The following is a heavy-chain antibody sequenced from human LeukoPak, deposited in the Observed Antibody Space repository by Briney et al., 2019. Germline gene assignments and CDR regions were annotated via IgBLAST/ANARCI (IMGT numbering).Heavy chain of an antibody. Sequence: GGSLRLSCAASGFTFSTSGMHWVRQAPGKGLEWVAVIWYDGSNKYYADSVKGRFTIPRDNSKNTLYLQMNSLRAEDTAVYYCARDLRKGRYMDVWGKGTTVTVSS. CDR3: ARDLRKGRYMDV. D-gene: IGHD2/OR15-2a*01. CDR2: IWYDGSNK. J-gene: IGHJ6*03. CDR1: GFTFSTSG. V-gene: IGHV3-33*01.